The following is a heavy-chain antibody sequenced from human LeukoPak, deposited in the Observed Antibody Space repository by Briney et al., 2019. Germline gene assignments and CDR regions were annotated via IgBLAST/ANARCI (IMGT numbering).Heavy chain of an antibody. CDR3: ARGNCVNGVCYLDY. J-gene: IGHJ4*02. CDR2: INHSGDT. CDR1: NMSFNDYY. D-gene: IGHD2-8*01. Sequence: PSETLSLTGVVFNMSFNDYYWTWIRQPPGKVLEWIGEINHSGDTSYNPSLKRRLTLSVDTSKNQFSLELTSVSAADTAVYYCARGNCVNGVCYLDYWGQGNLVTVSS. V-gene: IGHV4-34*01.